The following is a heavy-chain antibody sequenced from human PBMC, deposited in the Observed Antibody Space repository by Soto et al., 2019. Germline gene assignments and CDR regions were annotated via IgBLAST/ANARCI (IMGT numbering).Heavy chain of an antibody. D-gene: IGHD4-17*01. J-gene: IGHJ4*02. CDR2: IKSKADGGTT. CDR1: EFTFANAG. V-gene: IGHV3-15*01. Sequence: PGGSLRLSCAASEFTFANAGISWVRRAPGKGLEWVGRIKSKADGGTTDYAAPVKGRFTISRDESQNTLYLQMNSLKTEDTAVYYCTSLYYGHWGQGTLVTVSS. CDR3: TSLYYGH.